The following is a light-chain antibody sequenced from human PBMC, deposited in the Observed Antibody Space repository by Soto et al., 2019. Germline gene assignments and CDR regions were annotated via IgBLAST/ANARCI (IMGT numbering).Light chain of an antibody. CDR2: EGT. CDR3: CSYAGRDTGV. CDR1: SSDVGSYNL. Sequence: QSALTQPASVSGSPGQSITISCTGASSDVGSYNLVSWYQQHPGKAPKLIIYEGTKRPSGISLRFSGSTSGNTASVTITGLQAEDEAYYYCCSYAGRDTGVFGGGTKVTVL. V-gene: IGLV2-23*01. J-gene: IGLJ3*02.